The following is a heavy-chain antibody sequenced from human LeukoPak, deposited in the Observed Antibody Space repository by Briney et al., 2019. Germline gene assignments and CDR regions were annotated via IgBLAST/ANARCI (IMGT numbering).Heavy chain of an antibody. J-gene: IGHJ4*02. Sequence: GGSLRLSCAASGFTFSSYGMHWVRQAPGKGLEWVAVIWYDGSNKYYADSVKGRFTISRDNSKNTLYLQMNSLRAEDTAVYYCAKDSTNWNYGYFDYWGQGTLVNVSS. D-gene: IGHD1-7*01. V-gene: IGHV3-33*06. CDR2: IWYDGSNK. CDR3: AKDSTNWNYGYFDY. CDR1: GFTFSSYG.